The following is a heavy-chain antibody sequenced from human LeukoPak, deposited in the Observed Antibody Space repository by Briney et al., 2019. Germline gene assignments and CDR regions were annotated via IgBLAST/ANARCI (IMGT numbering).Heavy chain of an antibody. D-gene: IGHD3-16*01. CDR3: ARDRGLQF. CDR1: GFTVSSNY. J-gene: IGHJ4*02. Sequence: GGSLRLSCAASGFTVSSNYMSWVREAPGKGLEWVSVIYSGGSTYYAASVKGRFNISRDNSKTTLYLEMNSLRAEERVVQYCARDRGLQFGGQGTLVTVSS. CDR2: IYSGGST. V-gene: IGHV3-66*01.